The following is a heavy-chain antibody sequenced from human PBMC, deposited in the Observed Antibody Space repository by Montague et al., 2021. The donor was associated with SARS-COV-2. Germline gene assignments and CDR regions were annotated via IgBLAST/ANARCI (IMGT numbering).Heavy chain of an antibody. J-gene: IGHJ6*03. Sequence: SLRLSCPASGFTFSTYGMHWVRQAPGKGLEWVAVIWYDGSNKYYADSVKGRFTISRDNSKNTLYLQMNSLRAEDTAVYYCARDLVGAYYYMDVWGKGTTVTVSS. V-gene: IGHV3-33*08. D-gene: IGHD1-26*01. CDR1: GFTFSTYG. CDR3: ARDLVGAYYYMDV. CDR2: IWYDGSNK.